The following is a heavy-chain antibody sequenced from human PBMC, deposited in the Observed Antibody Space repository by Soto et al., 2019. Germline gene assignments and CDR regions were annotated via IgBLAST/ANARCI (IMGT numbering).Heavy chain of an antibody. D-gene: IGHD3-22*01. CDR1: GVTFSDYY. J-gene: IGHJ5*02. CDR3: ARDTAFVASGLFDH. CDR2: ISDGATTT. Sequence: XGALKLSCAASGVTFSDYYMTWIRQAPGKGLDWVSHISDGATTTHYADSVKGRFTISRDNAKKSLYLQMNSLRAEDTAVYFCARDTAFVASGLFDHWGQGTLVTVSS. V-gene: IGHV3-11*01.